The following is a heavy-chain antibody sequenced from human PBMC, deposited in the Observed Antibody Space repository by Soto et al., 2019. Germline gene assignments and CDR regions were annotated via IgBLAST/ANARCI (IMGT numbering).Heavy chain of an antibody. CDR3: AREMRTYCSGGSCVSWFDS. CDR1: GYTFTGYY. V-gene: IGHV1-2*04. D-gene: IGHD2-15*01. CDR2: INPNSGGT. J-gene: IGHJ5*01. Sequence: ASVKVSCKASGYTFTGYYMHWVRQAPGQGLEWMGWINPNSGGTNYAQKFQGWVTMTRDTSISTAYMELSRLRSDDTAVYYCAREMRTYCSGGSCVSWFDSWGQGPLVTVSS.